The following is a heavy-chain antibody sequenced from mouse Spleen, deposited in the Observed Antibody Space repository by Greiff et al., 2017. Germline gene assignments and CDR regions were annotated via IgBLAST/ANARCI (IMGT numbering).Heavy chain of an antibody. CDR1: GFTFSDYY. CDR2: ISNGGGST. D-gene: IGHD2-1*01. V-gene: IGHV5-12*02. J-gene: IGHJ4*01. Sequence: EVKVVESGGGLVQPGGSLKLSCATSGFTFSDYYMYWVRQTPEKRLEWVAYISNGGGSTYYPDTVKGRFTISRDNAKNTLYLQMSRLKSEDTAMYYCARPVTPDYAMDYWGQGTSVTVSS. CDR3: ARPVTPDYAMDY.